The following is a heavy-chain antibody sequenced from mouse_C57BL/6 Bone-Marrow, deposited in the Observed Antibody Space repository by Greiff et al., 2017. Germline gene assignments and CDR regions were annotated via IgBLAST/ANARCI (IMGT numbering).Heavy chain of an antibody. Sequence: VQLQQPGAELVRPGSSVKLSCKASGYTFTSYWMHWVKQRPIQGLEWIGNIDPSDSETHYNQKFKDKATLTVDKSSSTAYMQLSSLTSEDSAVYYCARCDDGYYWFAYWGQGTLVTVSA. D-gene: IGHD2-3*01. CDR2: IDPSDSET. CDR3: ARCDDGYYWFAY. V-gene: IGHV1-52*01. CDR1: GYTFTSYW. J-gene: IGHJ3*01.